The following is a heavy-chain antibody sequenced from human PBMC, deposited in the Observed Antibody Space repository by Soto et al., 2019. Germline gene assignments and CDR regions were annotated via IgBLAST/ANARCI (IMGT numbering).Heavy chain of an antibody. CDR1: GFTFSSYS. D-gene: IGHD3-16*01. Sequence: PGGSLRLSCAASGFTFSSYSMNWVRQAPGKGLEWVSSISSSSSYIYYADSVKGRFTISRDNAKNSLYLQMNSLRAEDTAVYYCARVLGGYYYYYGMDVWGQGTTVTVSS. J-gene: IGHJ6*02. CDR2: ISSSSSYI. V-gene: IGHV3-21*01. CDR3: ARVLGGYYYYYGMDV.